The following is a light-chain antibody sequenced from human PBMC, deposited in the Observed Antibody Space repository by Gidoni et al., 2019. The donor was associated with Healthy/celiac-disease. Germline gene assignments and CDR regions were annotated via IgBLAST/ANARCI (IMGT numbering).Light chain of an antibody. CDR3: QQSYSTPQYT. V-gene: IGKV1-39*01. J-gene: IGKJ2*01. Sequence: DIQMTQSPSSLSASVGDRVTITCRASQSISSYLNWYQQKPGKAPKLLIYAASSLQSGFPSRFSGSGSGTDFTLTISSLQPEDFATYYCQQSYSTPQYTFGQXTKLEIK. CDR2: AAS. CDR1: QSISSY.